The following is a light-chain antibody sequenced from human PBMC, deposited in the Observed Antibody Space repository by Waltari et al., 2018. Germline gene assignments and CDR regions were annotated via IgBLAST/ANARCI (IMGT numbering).Light chain of an antibody. J-gene: IGLJ3*02. CDR3: AAWDDSLNGHWV. Sequence: QSVLTQPPSASGTPGQRVTISCSGTYSNIGNNVVNWYQQFPGKAPKLLIYRNDQRPLGVPDRFSGSKSGSSASLAISGLQSEDDADYYCAAWDDSLNGHWVFGGGTKVTVL. CDR2: RND. V-gene: IGLV1-44*01. CDR1: YSNIGNNV.